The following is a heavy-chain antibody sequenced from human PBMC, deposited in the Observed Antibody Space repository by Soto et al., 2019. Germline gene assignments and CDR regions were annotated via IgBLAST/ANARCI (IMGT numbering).Heavy chain of an antibody. CDR1: GDSISSSSFY. Sequence: PSETLTLTCTDSGDSISSSSFYWGWIRQPPGKGLEWIGHIFHTGATYQNPTLKSRLRMSVDTSKNQFSLNLSSVTATDTAIYYCARRRFVPSTNFDYWGQGTLVTVSS. J-gene: IGHJ4*02. V-gene: IGHV4-39*01. CDR3: ARRRFVPSTNFDY. D-gene: IGHD3-16*01. CDR2: IFHTGAT.